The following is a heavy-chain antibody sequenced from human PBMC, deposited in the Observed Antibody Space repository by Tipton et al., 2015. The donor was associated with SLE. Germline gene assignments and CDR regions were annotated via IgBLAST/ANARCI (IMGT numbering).Heavy chain of an antibody. J-gene: IGHJ6*03. CDR2: IWYDGSNK. V-gene: IGHV3-33*01. Sequence: RSLRLSCAASGFTFSTYGMHWVRQAPGKGLEWVAVIWYDGSNKYYADSVKGRFTISRDNSKNTLYLQMNSLRADDTAVYYCARDVGIVPAAMRDYYYYYMDVWGKGTTVTVSS. CDR3: ARDVGIVPAAMRDYYYYYMDV. CDR1: GFTFSTYG. D-gene: IGHD2-2*01.